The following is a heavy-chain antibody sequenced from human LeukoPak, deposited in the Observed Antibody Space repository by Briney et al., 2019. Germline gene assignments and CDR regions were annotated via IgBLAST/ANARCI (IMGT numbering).Heavy chain of an antibody. CDR3: ARASSWRYNWFDP. CDR2: ISSSGSTT. J-gene: IGHJ5*02. CDR1: GFTFSAYE. Sequence: GGSLRLSCAASGFTFSAYEMNWVRQAPGKGLEWVSHISSSGSTTYYADSVKGRFTISRDNAKNSLYLQMNSLRAEDTAVYYCARASSWRYNWFDPWGQGTLVTVSS. D-gene: IGHD6-13*01. V-gene: IGHV3-48*03.